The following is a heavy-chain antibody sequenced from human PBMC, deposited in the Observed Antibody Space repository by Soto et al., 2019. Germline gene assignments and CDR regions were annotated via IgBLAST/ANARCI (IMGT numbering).Heavy chain of an antibody. D-gene: IGHD5-18*01. Sequence: SETLSLTCTVSGASVDSAGYFWTWIRQRPGKGLEWIGHINYSGSTDHTPSLRSRLMVSIDTSKNQFSLKLNSVTAADTAIYYCARGTGLSYTYGIDDWGQGTLVTVS. CDR2: INYSGST. CDR3: ARGTGLSYTYGIDD. J-gene: IGHJ1*01. V-gene: IGHV4-31*03. CDR1: GASVDSAGYF.